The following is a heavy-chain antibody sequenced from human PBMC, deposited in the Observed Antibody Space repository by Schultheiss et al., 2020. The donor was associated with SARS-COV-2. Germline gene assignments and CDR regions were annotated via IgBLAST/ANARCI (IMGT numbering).Heavy chain of an antibody. CDR1: GGSFSGYY. CDR3: AREGRGGDYGGFYYYYYMDV. V-gene: IGHV4-34*01. J-gene: IGHJ6*03. CDR2: IYYSGSS. Sequence: GSLRLSCAVYGGSFSGYYWSWIRQPPGKGLEWIGSIYYSGSSYYNPSLKSRVTISVDTSKNQFSLKLSSVTAADTAVYYCAREGRGGDYGGFYYYYYMDVWGKGTTVTVSS. D-gene: IGHD4-17*01.